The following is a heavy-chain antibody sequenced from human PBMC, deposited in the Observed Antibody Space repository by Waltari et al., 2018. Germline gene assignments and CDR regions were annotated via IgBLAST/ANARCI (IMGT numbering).Heavy chain of an antibody. J-gene: IGHJ3*02. CDR2: IIPIFGTA. V-gene: IGHV1-69*01. CDR3: ARASLTATVTTGAFDI. CDR1: GGTFSSYA. Sequence: QVQLVQSGAEVKKPGSSVKVSCKASGGTFSSYAISWVRPPPGQRLEWMGGIIPIFGTANYAQKFQGRVTITADESTSTAYMELSSLRSEDTAVYYCARASLTATVTTGAFDIWGQGTMVTVSS. D-gene: IGHD4-17*01.